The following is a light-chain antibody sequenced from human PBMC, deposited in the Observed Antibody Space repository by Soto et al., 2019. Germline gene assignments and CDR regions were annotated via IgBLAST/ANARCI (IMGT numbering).Light chain of an antibody. CDR2: EVT. J-gene: IGLJ2*01. CDR3: SSYISRSTPDV. V-gene: IGLV2-14*01. CDR1: SSDVGAHNY. Sequence: QCVLAQPASLSGSPGQSITISCTGTSSDVGAHNYVSWYQQRPGEAPKLIIYEVTNRPSGVSNRFSGSKSGNTASLTISGLQAEDEADYYCSSYISRSTPDVFGGGPK.